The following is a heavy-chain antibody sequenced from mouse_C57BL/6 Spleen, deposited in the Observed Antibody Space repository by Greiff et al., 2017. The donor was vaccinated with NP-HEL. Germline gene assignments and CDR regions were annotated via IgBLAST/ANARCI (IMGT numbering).Heavy chain of an antibody. CDR1: GYTFTSYW. V-gene: IGHV1-69*01. D-gene: IGHD4-1*01. CDR2: IDPSDSYT. J-gene: IGHJ2*01. CDR3: AREGRKLGGFDY. Sequence: QVQLQQPGAELVMPGASVKLSCKASGYTFTSYWMHWVKQRPGQGLEWIGEIDPSDSYTNYNQKFKGKSTLTVDKSSSTAYMQLSSLTSEDSAVYYCAREGRKLGGFDYWAKAPLSQSPQ.